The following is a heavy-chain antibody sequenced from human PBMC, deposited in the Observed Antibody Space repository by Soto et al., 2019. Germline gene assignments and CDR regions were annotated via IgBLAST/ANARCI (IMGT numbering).Heavy chain of an antibody. CDR2: IYYSGTT. D-gene: IGHD3-9*01. Sequence: QVQLQESGPGLVKPSETLSLTCTVSGGSTRNYFWSWIRQPPGKGLEWIGCIYYSGTTNYNSSLNSRVTMSLDTSKNQFSLRLRSVTAADTAVYYCARYVNPYDTAVWFDPWGQGTLVTVSS. V-gene: IGHV4-59*01. CDR3: ARYVNPYDTAVWFDP. CDR1: GGSTRNYF. J-gene: IGHJ5*02.